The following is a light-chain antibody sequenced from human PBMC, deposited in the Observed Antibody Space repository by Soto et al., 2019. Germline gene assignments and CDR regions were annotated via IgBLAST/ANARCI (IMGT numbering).Light chain of an antibody. Sequence: EIVLTQSPGTLSLSPGERATLSCRASQSVSTYLAWYQQKPGQAPRLLIYDASNRATGIPARFSGSGSGADFTLTFSSLEPEDFAVYYCQQRGNWPPTFGQGTKVDIK. CDR1: QSVSTY. J-gene: IGKJ1*01. V-gene: IGKV3-11*01. CDR2: DAS. CDR3: QQRGNWPPT.